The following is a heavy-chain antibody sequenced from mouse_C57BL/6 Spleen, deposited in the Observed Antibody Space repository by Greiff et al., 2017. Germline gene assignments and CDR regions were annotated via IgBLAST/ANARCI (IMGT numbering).Heavy chain of an antibody. V-gene: IGHV5-9*01. CDR2: ISGGGGNT. Sequence: EVHLVESGGGLVKPGGSLKLSCAASGFTFSSYTMSWVRQTPEKRLEWVATISGGGGNTYYPDSVKGRFTISRDNAKNTLYLQMSSLRSEDTALYYCARHRSSGYGFAYWGQGTLVTVSA. D-gene: IGHD3-2*02. J-gene: IGHJ3*01. CDR1: GFTFSSYT. CDR3: ARHRSSGYGFAY.